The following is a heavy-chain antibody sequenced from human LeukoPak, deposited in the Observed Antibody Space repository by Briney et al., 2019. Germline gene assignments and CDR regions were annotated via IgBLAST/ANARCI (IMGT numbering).Heavy chain of an antibody. CDR3: ARILLGTCSAFDM. Sequence: GGSLRLSCAASGFTFSDFYMSWIRQAPGKGLEWVSYISTSGSTKYHAASVQGRFTISRDNAKNSLYLQMNSLRVEDTAVYYCARILLGTCSAFDMWGQGTMVTVSS. D-gene: IGHD1-26*01. CDR2: ISTSGSTK. J-gene: IGHJ3*02. CDR1: GFTFSDFY. V-gene: IGHV3-11*01.